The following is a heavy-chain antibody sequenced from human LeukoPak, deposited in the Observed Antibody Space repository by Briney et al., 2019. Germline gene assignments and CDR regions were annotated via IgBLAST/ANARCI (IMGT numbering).Heavy chain of an antibody. D-gene: IGHD3-10*01. CDR2: IYYSGTT. J-gene: IGHJ5*02. Sequence: PSETLSLTCTVSGGSISGYYWSWVRQPPGKGLEWIGYIYYSGTTNYNPSLKSRVTISIDTSKNQFSLKVSSVTAADTAVYYCAKELYYGSGSLFDPWGQGTLVTVSS. CDR3: AKELYYGSGSLFDP. V-gene: IGHV4-59*01. CDR1: GGSISGYY.